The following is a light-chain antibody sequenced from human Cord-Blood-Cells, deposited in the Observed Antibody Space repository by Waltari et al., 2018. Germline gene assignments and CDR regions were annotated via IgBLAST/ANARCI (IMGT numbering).Light chain of an antibody. V-gene: IGKV4-1*01. CDR1: QSVLYSSNNKNY. CDR3: QQYYSTPPT. Sequence: DIVMTQSPDSLAVSLGERATINCQSSQSVLYSSNNKNYLAWYQQKPGQPPKLLIYWASTRESGVPYRFSGSGSGTDFTLTISSLQAEDVAVYYCQQYYSTPPTFGQGTKVEIK. J-gene: IGKJ1*01. CDR2: WAS.